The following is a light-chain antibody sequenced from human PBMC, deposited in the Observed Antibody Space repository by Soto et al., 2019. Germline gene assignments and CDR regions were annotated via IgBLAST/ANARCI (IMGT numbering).Light chain of an antibody. CDR3: SSYTSSTSLDV. J-gene: IGLJ1*01. CDR2: EVS. V-gene: IGLV2-14*01. CDR1: SSDVGGYNY. Sequence: QSVLTQPASVSGSPGQSITISCTGTSSDVGGYNYVSWYQQHPGKAPKLMIYEVSNRPSGVSIRFSGSKSGNTAFLTISGLQAEDEADYYCSSYTSSTSLDVFGTGTKVTVL.